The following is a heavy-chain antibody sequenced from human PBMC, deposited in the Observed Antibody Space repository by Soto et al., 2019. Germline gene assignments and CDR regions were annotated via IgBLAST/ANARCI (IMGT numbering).Heavy chain of an antibody. D-gene: IGHD4-17*01. CDR3: ARDYGDYYFDY. Sequence: QLQLQESGPGLVKPSETLSLTCTVSGGSISSSSYYWGWIRQPPGKGLEWIGSIYYSGSTYYNPSLKSRVTLSVDTSKNQFALKLSTVTAADTAVYYCARDYGDYYFDYWGQGTLVTVSS. V-gene: IGHV4-39*02. J-gene: IGHJ4*02. CDR1: GGSISSSSYY. CDR2: IYYSGST.